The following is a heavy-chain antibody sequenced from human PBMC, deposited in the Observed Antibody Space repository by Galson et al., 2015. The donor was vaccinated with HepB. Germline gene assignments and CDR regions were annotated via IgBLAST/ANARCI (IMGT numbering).Heavy chain of an antibody. CDR3: ARDLGSRGATATLY. CDR1: GFTFSSYS. J-gene: IGHJ4*02. CDR2: ISSSSSYI. V-gene: IGHV3-21*01. D-gene: IGHD5-12*01. Sequence: SLRLSCAASGFTFSSYSMNWVRQAPGKGLEWVSSISSSSSYIYYADSVKGRFTISRDNAKNSLYLQMNSLRAEDTAVYYCARDLGSRGATATLYWGQGTLVTVSS.